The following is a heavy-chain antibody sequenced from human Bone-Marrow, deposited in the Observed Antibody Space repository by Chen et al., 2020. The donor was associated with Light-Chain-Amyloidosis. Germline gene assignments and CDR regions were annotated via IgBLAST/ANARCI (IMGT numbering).Heavy chain of an antibody. J-gene: IGHJ4*02. CDR3: AHSEPAVITSRFGH. Sequence: QITLKESGPTLVKPTQTLTLTCSFSGFSLNTHGVTVGWIRQPPGKALEWLALINYNDEKHYSQSLQSRLTITKDTSKNLVVLTMTNMDPVDTATYYCAHSEPAVITSRFGHWGQGTLVTVSS. CDR2: INYNDEK. D-gene: IGHD2-2*01. V-gene: IGHV2-5*01. CDR1: GFSLNTHGVT.